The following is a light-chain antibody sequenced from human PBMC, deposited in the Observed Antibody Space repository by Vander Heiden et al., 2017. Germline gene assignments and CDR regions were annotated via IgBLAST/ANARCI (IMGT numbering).Light chain of an antibody. CDR1: DIERKS. Sequence: SYVLTQPPSVPVAPGQTASIICGGRDIERKSVQWYQQRPGQAPLLVVYDDNDRPSGIPERFSGSNSGNTATLIITGVEAGDEGDYFCQVWDGGSDLLVVFGGGTKLTVL. CDR2: DDN. J-gene: IGLJ2*01. V-gene: IGLV3-21*02. CDR3: QVWDGGSDLLVV.